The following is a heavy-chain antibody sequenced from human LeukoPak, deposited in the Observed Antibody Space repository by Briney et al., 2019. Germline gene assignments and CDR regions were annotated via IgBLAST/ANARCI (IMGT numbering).Heavy chain of an antibody. CDR3: TREVSRSSYFEY. V-gene: IGHV3-30*02. J-gene: IGHJ4*02. Sequence: GGSLRLSCAASGFTFSSYGMHWVRQAPGKGLEWVAFIRYDGSNKYYADSVKGRFTISRDNSKNTLYLQINSLRADDTAVYYCTREVSRSSYFEYWGQGTLVTVSS. CDR2: IRYDGSNK. D-gene: IGHD1-26*01. CDR1: GFTFSSYG.